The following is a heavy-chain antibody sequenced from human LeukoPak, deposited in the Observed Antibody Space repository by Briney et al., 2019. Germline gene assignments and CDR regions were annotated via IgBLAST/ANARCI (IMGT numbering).Heavy chain of an antibody. J-gene: IGHJ2*01. V-gene: IGHV4-59*01. D-gene: IGHD5-12*01. Sequence: SETLSLTCTVSGGSISSYYWSWIRQPPGKGLEWIGYIYYSGSTNYNPSLTSRVTISVDTSKNQFSLKLSSVTAADTAVYYCARDAPGFGGYSGYDPEGWYFDLWGRGTLVTVSS. CDR3: ARDAPGFGGYSGYDPEGWYFDL. CDR1: GGSISSYY. CDR2: IYYSGST.